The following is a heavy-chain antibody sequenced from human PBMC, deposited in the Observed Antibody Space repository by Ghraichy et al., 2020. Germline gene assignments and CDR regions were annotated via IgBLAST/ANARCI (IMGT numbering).Heavy chain of an antibody. Sequence: GESLNTSCAASGFTFSSYAMSWVRQAPGKGLEWVSAISGSGGSTYYADSVKGRFTISRDNSKNTLYLQMNSLRAEDTAVYYCAKVSFGGVIVDYWGQGTLVTVSS. V-gene: IGHV3-23*01. J-gene: IGHJ4*02. CDR1: GFTFSSYA. CDR2: ISGSGGST. CDR3: AKVSFGGVIVDY. D-gene: IGHD3-16*02.